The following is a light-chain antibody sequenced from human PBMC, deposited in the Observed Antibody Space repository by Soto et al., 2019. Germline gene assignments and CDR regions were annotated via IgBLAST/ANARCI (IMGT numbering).Light chain of an antibody. Sequence: QSALTQPASGFGSPGQSVTISCTGTRTDIGSYNYVSWYQQHPGKAPKLMIYDVINRPSGVFNRFSGSKSGNTASLTISGLQAEDEADYYCSSYTSSSHVVFGGGT. CDR2: DVI. CDR1: RTDIGSYNY. V-gene: IGLV2-14*01. CDR3: SSYTSSSHVV. J-gene: IGLJ2*01.